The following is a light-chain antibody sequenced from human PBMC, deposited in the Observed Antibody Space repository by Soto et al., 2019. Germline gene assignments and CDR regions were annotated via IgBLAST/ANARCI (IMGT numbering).Light chain of an antibody. Sequence: QSALTQPPSASGTPGQRVTISCSVSSSNIGGNAVNWYQQLPGTTPKLLIYSNNQRPSGVPDRFSGSKSGTSASLAISGLQSEDEADYYCAAWDDSLSGYVFGTGTNVTVL. V-gene: IGLV1-44*01. CDR1: SSNIGGNA. CDR2: SNN. J-gene: IGLJ1*01. CDR3: AAWDDSLSGYV.